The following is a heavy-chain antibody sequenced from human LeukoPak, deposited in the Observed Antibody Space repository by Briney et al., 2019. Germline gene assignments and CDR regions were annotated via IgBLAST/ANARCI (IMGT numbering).Heavy chain of an antibody. CDR1: GYTFTSYG. V-gene: IGHV1-18*01. J-gene: IGHJ3*02. CDR3: ARDERYFDSLDAFDI. D-gene: IGHD3-9*01. CDR2: ISAYNGNT. Sequence: GASVKVSCKASGYTFTSYGISWVRQAPGQGLEWMGWISAYNGNTNYAQKFQGRVTMTRDTSISTAYMELSRLRSDDTAVYYCARDERYFDSLDAFDIWGQGTMVTVSS.